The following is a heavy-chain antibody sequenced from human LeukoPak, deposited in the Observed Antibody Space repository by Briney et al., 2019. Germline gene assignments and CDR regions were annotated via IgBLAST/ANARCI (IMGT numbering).Heavy chain of an antibody. CDR3: ARSGELLNMYNWFDP. V-gene: IGHV1-2*02. D-gene: IGHD1-26*01. CDR2: INPNSGGT. J-gene: IGHJ5*02. Sequence: GASVKVSCKASGYTFTGYYMHWVRQAPGQGLEWMGWINPNSGGTNYAQKFQGRVTMTRDTSISTAYMELSRLRSDDTAVYYCARSGELLNMYNWFDPWGQGTLVTASS. CDR1: GYTFTGYY.